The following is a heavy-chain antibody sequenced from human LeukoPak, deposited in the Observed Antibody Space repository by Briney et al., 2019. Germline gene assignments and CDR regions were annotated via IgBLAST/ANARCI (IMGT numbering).Heavy chain of an antibody. V-gene: IGHV3-23*01. Sequence: PGGSLRLSCAASGFTFSNYAMSWVRQAPGKGLEWVSSMSGSGGSTYYADSVKGRSTISRDNSKNTLYLQMNNLRAEDTALYYCAKNQGQWLVPVDYWGQGTLVTVSS. CDR1: GFTFSNYA. CDR2: MSGSGGST. CDR3: AKNQGQWLVPVDY. D-gene: IGHD6-19*01. J-gene: IGHJ4*02.